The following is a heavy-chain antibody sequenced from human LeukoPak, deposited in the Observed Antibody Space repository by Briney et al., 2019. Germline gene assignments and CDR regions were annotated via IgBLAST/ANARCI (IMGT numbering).Heavy chain of an antibody. V-gene: IGHV3-30-3*01. CDR3: ARDDPVEYSSSSRTIDY. Sequence: GSLRLSCAASGFPFSSYALHWVRQAPGKGLGWVAVISYDGSNKYYADSVKGRFTISRDNSKNTLYLQMNSLRAEDTAVYYCARDDPVEYSSSSRTIDYWGQGTLVTVSS. CDR1: GFPFSSYA. CDR2: ISYDGSNK. D-gene: IGHD6-6*01. J-gene: IGHJ4*02.